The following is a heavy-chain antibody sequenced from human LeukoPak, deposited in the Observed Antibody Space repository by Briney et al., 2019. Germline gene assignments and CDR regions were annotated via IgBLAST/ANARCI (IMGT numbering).Heavy chain of an antibody. D-gene: IGHD2-15*01. Sequence: GGSPRLSCAASGFTFSSYDMHWVRQATGKGLEWVSAIGTAGDTYYPGSVKGRFTISRENAKNSLYLQMNSLRAGDTAVYYCARGLGYCSGGSCYSGYYFDYWGQGTLVTVSS. J-gene: IGHJ4*02. CDR2: IGTAGDT. V-gene: IGHV3-13*01. CDR1: GFTFSSYD. CDR3: ARGLGYCSGGSCYSGYYFDY.